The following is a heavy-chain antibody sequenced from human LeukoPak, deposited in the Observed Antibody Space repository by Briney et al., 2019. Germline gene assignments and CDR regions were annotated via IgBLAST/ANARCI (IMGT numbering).Heavy chain of an antibody. J-gene: IGHJ4*02. CDR3: ARVFWSDFWSGYYLGGFDY. Sequence: ASVKVSCKASGYTFTSYGISWVRQAPGQGLEWMGWISAYNGNTNYAQKLQGRVTMTTDTSTSTAYMELRSLRSDDTAVYYCARVFWSDFWSGYYLGGFDYWGQGTLVTVSS. V-gene: IGHV1-18*01. CDR1: GYTFTSYG. D-gene: IGHD3-3*01. CDR2: ISAYNGNT.